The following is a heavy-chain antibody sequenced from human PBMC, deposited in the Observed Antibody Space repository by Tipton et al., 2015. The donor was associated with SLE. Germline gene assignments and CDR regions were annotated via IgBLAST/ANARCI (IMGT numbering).Heavy chain of an antibody. CDR2: INHSGST. CDR1: GGSFSGYY. V-gene: IGHV4-34*01. D-gene: IGHD6-13*01. Sequence: LRLSCAVYGGSFSGYYWSWIRQPPGKGLEWIGEINHSGSTNYNPSLKSRVTISIDTSKNQFSLKLSSVTAADTSVYYCARVPVDGYSSSWYANYYYYYYMDVWGKGTTVTVSS. CDR3: ARVPVDGYSSSWYANYYYYYYMDV. J-gene: IGHJ6*03.